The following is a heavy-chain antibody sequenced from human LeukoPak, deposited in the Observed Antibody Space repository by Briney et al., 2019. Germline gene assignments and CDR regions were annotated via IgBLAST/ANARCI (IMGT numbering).Heavy chain of an antibody. Sequence: PSETLSLTCTVSGGSISSGDYYWRWIRQSPGKGLEWIVYIYYSGSTSYNPSLKSRVTISVDTSKNQFSLKLSSVTAADTAVYYCARGPARWYYDSSGYYFDAFDIWGQGTMVTVSS. CDR2: IYYSGST. J-gene: IGHJ3*02. V-gene: IGHV4-30-4*01. CDR3: ARGPARWYYDSSGYYFDAFDI. D-gene: IGHD3-22*01. CDR1: GGSISSGDYY.